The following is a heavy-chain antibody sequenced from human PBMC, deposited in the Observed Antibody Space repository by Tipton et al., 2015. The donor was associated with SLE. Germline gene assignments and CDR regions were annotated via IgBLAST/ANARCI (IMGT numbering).Heavy chain of an antibody. J-gene: IGHJ5*02. D-gene: IGHD3-3*01. CDR2: VYDSGTT. V-gene: IGHV4-59*01. CDR1: GGSIRNYF. CDR3: ARGSRWFDDFWSGYPLGNWFDP. Sequence: TCTVSGGSIRNYFWHWIRQSPGKGLEWIGYVYDSGTTKYNPSLKSRLTISVDTSKSHFSLKLTSVTAADTAIYYCARGSRWFDDFWSGYPLGNWFDPWGQGTLVTVSS.